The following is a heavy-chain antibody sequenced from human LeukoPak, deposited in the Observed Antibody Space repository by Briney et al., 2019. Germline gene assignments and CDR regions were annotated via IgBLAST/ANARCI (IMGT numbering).Heavy chain of an antibody. V-gene: IGHV4-39*01. J-gene: IGHJ4*02. D-gene: IGHD3-10*01. CDR2: IYYNGFS. CDR3: ARGPFMVRRGNFDY. Sequence: PSETLSLTCPVSGGSINSNNHYWGWIRQPPGKGLDWIGSIYYNGFSYFNPSLKSRVTMSVDTSKNQFSLKLRSVTAADTAVYYCARGPFMVRRGNFDYWGQGTLVTVSS. CDR1: GGSINSNNHY.